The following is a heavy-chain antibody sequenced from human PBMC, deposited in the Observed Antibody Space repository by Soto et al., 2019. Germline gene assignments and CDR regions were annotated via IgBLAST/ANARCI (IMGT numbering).Heavy chain of an antibody. CDR3: AKDLEQLGRANYYYGMDV. Sequence: QVQLVESGGGVVQPGRSLRLSCAASGFTFSSYGMHWVRQAPGKGLEWVAVISYDGSNKYYADSVKGRFTISRDNSKNTLYLQMNSLRAEDTAVYYCAKDLEQLGRANYYYGMDVWGQGTTVTVSS. J-gene: IGHJ6*02. D-gene: IGHD6-6*01. CDR2: ISYDGSNK. V-gene: IGHV3-30*18. CDR1: GFTFSSYG.